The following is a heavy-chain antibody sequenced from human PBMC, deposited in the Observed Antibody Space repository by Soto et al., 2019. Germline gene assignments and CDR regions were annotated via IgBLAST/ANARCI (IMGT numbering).Heavy chain of an antibody. CDR1: GGSISGYY. Sequence: SETLSLTCAVYGGSISGYYWSWIRQPPGKGLEWIGEINHSGSTNYNPSLKSRVTISVDTSKNQFSLKLSSVTAADTAVYYCASLCSGGSCYFDAFDIWGQGTMVTVSS. V-gene: IGHV4-34*01. D-gene: IGHD2-15*01. J-gene: IGHJ3*02. CDR2: INHSGST. CDR3: ASLCSGGSCYFDAFDI.